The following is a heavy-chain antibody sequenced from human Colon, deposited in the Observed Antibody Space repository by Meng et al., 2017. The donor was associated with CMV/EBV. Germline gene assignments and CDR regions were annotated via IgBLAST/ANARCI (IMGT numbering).Heavy chain of an antibody. V-gene: IGHV7-4-1*02. CDR2: INTNTGNP. J-gene: IGHJ4*02. CDR3: TRGSTWGY. D-gene: IGHD7-27*01. CDR1: GYSLTTYT. Sequence: VKVSCKASGYSLTTYTINGVRQAPGQGLEWMGWINTNTGNPTYAQGLTGRFAFSSDAAITTAYLHISSLEPEDTAVYYCTRGSTWGYWGQGTLVTVSS.